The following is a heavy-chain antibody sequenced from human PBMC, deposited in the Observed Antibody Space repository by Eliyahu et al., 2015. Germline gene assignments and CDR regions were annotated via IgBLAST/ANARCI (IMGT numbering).Heavy chain of an antibody. D-gene: IGHD1-1*01. CDR1: GXSVVANEHG. CDR2: TSYMFRWLN. J-gene: IGHJ6*02. Sequence: QGQLQQSGPGLVKPSQTLSLTCAISGXSVVANEHGWAWXRXXPSRGLEWLGRTSYMFRWLNDYAVSVKGRIHIIADTSRNQFSLQLNSVTFDDTAVYYCAREARRALSCSSAGCRYTHYGMDIWGQGTAVTVSS. V-gene: IGHV6-1*01. CDR3: AREARRALSCSSAGCRYTHYGMDI.